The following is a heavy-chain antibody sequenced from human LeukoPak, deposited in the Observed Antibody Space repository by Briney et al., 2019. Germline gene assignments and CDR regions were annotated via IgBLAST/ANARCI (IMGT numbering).Heavy chain of an antibody. V-gene: IGHV3-21*01. Sequence: PGGSLRLSCAASGFTFSSYSMNWVRQAPGKGLEWVSSISSSSSYIYYADSVKGRFTISRDNAKNSLYLQMNSLRAEDTAVYYCARVLGYCTNGVCSYDYWGQGNLVTGSS. J-gene: IGHJ4*01. D-gene: IGHD2-8*01. CDR1: GFTFSSYS. CDR2: ISSSSSYI. CDR3: ARVLGYCTNGVCSYDY.